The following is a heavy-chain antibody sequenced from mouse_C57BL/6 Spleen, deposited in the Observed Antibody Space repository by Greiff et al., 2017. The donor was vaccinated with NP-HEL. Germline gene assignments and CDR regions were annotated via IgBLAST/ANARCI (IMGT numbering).Heavy chain of an antibody. CDR1: GYAFTNYL. V-gene: IGHV1-54*01. CDR3: ARSYYGRETWFAY. Sequence: QVQLQQSGAELVRPGTSVKVSCKASGYAFTNYLIEWVKQRPGQGLEWIGVINPGSGGTNYNEKFKGKATLTADKSSSTAYMQLSSLTSEDSAVYFCARSYYGRETWFAYWGQGTLVTVSA. CDR2: INPGSGGT. D-gene: IGHD1-1*01. J-gene: IGHJ3*01.